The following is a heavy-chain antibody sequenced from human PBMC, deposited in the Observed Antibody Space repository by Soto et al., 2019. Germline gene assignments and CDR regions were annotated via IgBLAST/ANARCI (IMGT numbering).Heavy chain of an antibody. Sequence: EVHLVESGGGLVQPGESLRLSCAASGFTFSSYWMHWVRQVPGKGLVWVSRIRSDGSSTSYADSVKGRFTISRDNAKNTLYLEMNSLRAEDTAMYYCARSAGSNWHFGYWGQGTQVTVSS. D-gene: IGHD6-13*01. J-gene: IGHJ4*02. CDR2: IRSDGSST. CDR1: GFTFSSYW. V-gene: IGHV3-74*01. CDR3: ARSAGSNWHFGY.